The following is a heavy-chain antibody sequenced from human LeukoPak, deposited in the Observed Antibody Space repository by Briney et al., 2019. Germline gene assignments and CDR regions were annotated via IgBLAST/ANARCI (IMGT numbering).Heavy chain of an antibody. V-gene: IGHV4-59*08. Sequence: SETLSLTCTVSGGSLNPFYWGWIRQPPGKGLEWIGYISYSGSTNYNPSLKSRVTISVEAPKNQFSLEVASVTAADTSVYYCARLQSVTHEYNYYIGGFYYMDVWGKGTTVTVSS. CDR1: GGSLNPFY. D-gene: IGHD3-22*01. CDR2: ISYSGST. CDR3: ARLQSVTHEYNYYIGGFYYMDV. J-gene: IGHJ6*03.